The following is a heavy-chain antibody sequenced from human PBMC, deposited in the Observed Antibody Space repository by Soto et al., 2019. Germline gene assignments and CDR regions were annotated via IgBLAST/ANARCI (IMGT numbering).Heavy chain of an antibody. V-gene: IGHV1-69*02. CDR1: GGTFSSYT. J-gene: IGHJ6*02. D-gene: IGHD2-2*01. CDR3: ASSIRVDYYYYGMDV. Sequence: QVQLVQSGAEVKKPGSSVKVSCKASGGTFSSYTISWVRQAPGQGLEWMGRISPILGIANYAQKFQGRVTITADKSTSTAYMELSSLRSEDTAVYYCASSIRVDYYYYGMDVWGQGTTVTVSS. CDR2: ISPILGIA.